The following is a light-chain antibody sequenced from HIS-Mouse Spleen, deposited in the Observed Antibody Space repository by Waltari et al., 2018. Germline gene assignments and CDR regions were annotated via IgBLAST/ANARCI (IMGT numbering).Light chain of an antibody. CDR3: SSYAGSNNLV. J-gene: IGLJ2*01. CDR1: SSDVGGYNY. V-gene: IGLV2-8*01. CDR2: EVS. Sequence: QSALTQPPSASGPPGQSATISCTGTSSDVGGYNYVSWHQQHPSKAPNLMIYEVSKRPSGVPDRFSGSKSGNTASLTVSGLQAEDEADYYCSSYAGSNNLVFGGGTKLTVL.